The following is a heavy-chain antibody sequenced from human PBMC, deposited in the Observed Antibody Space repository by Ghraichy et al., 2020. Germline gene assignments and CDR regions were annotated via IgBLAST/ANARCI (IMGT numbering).Heavy chain of an antibody. D-gene: IGHD3-10*01. V-gene: IGHV4-59*01. CDR1: GGSIGTYY. Sequence: SETLSLTCTVSGGSIGTYYWSWIRQPPGKGLEWIGYIYYSGSTYYNPSLKSRVSISVDTSRNKVSLNLTSVTAADTAVYYCARDEGLGDPYFQLWGQGTLVTVSS. CDR2: IYYSGST. J-gene: IGHJ1*01. CDR3: ARDEGLGDPYFQL.